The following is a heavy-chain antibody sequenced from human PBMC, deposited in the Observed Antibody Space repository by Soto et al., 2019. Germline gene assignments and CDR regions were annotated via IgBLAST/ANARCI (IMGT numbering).Heavy chain of an antibody. CDR3: AKSVYNWNVGFFDY. CDR1: GFTFSSYG. D-gene: IGHD1-1*01. V-gene: IGHV3-30*18. CDR2: ISYDGINN. J-gene: IGHJ4*02. Sequence: QVQLVESGGGVVQPGRSLRLSCAASGFTFSSYGMHWVRQAPGKGLEWVAVISYDGINNYYADSVKCRFTISRDNSKNTLYLQMNSLRAEDTAVYYCAKSVYNWNVGFFDYWGQGTLVTFSS.